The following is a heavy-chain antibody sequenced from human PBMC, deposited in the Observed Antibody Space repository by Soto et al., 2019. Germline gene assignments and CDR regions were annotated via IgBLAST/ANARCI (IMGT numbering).Heavy chain of an antibody. J-gene: IGHJ5*02. CDR3: ARDIRVPEGNWFDP. CDR2: IRSKAYGGTT. D-gene: IGHD1-1*01. CDR1: GFTFGDYA. V-gene: IGHV3-49*03. Sequence: GGSLRLSCTASGFTFGDYAMSWFRQAPGKGLEWVGFIRSKAYGGTTEYAASVKGRFTISRDDSKSIAYLQMNSLRSEDTAVYYCARDIRVPEGNWFDPWGQGTLVTVSS.